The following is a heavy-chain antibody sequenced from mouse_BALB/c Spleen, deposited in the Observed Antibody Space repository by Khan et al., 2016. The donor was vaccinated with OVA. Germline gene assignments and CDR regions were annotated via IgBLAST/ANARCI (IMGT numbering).Heavy chain of an antibody. D-gene: IGHD6-2*01. CDR3: ARESGHSYFDY. V-gene: IGHV3-8*02. J-gene: IGHJ2*01. CDR1: GDSITSGY. Sequence: MQLEESGPSLVKPSQTLSLTCSVTGDSITSGYWNWIRKFPGNKLEHMGYISYSGATYYNPSLKRRISITRDTSKNQYCLQLISVTTEDTATYYCARESGHSYFDYWGQGTTLTVSS. CDR2: ISYSGAT.